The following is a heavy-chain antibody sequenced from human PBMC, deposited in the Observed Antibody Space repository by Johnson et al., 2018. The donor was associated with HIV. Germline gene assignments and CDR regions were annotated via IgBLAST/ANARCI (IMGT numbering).Heavy chain of an antibody. CDR3: ARGVLLWFRELSSLNDAFDI. CDR1: GFTFSDYY. Sequence: QVQLVESGGGLVKPGGSLRLSCAASGFTFSDYYMIWIRQAPGKGLEWLSYITSSGTSSYYADSVKGRFPISRDNSKNTLYLQMNSLRAEYTALYYCARGVLLWFRELSSLNDAFDIWGQGTMVTVSS. J-gene: IGHJ3*02. V-gene: IGHV3-11*01. CDR2: ITSSGTSS. D-gene: IGHD3-10*01.